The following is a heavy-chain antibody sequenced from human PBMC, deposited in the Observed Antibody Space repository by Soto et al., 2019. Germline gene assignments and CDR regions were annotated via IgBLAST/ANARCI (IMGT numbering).Heavy chain of an antibody. CDR3: ARVHSNYVGY. CDR1: GDSISSINW. Sequence: SETLSLTCAVSGDSISSINWLSWVRQPPGKGLEWIGEIYHSGSTVYNPSLKSRVTISVDKSKNHFSLKLSSVTAADTAVYYCARVHSNYVGYWGQGTLVTVSS. J-gene: IGHJ4*02. CDR2: IYHSGST. D-gene: IGHD4-4*01. V-gene: IGHV4-4*02.